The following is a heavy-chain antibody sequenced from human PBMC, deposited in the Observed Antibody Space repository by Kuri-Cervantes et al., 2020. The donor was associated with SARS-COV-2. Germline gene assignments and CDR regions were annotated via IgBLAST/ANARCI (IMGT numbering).Heavy chain of an antibody. D-gene: IGHD6-13*01. CDR1: GFTFRDYY. V-gene: IGHV3-11*06. Sequence: SLRLSCAASGFTFRDYYMIWIRLAPGKGMEWASCIRNSGSYTNYADAVKGRFTISRENAKNSLDLKMGSLSGDDSAVYFCARGRQQLPWNFDDWGQGSLVTVSS. CDR2: IRNSGSYT. J-gene: IGHJ4*02. CDR3: ARGRQQLPWNFDD.